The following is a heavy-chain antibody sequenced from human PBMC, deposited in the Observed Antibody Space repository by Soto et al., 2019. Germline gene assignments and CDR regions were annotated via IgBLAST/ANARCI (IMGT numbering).Heavy chain of an antibody. CDR2: IYYSGST. D-gene: IGHD4-17*01. CDR3: ARRYGDYVFRNYYYYMDV. J-gene: IGHJ6*03. V-gene: IGHV4-59*08. Sequence: HSETLSLSCTVSGGSISSYYWSWIRQPPGKGLEWIGYIYYSGSTNYNPSLKSRVTISVDTSKNQFSLKLSSVTAADTAVYYCARRYGDYVFRNYYYYMDVWGKGTTVTV. CDR1: GGSISSYY.